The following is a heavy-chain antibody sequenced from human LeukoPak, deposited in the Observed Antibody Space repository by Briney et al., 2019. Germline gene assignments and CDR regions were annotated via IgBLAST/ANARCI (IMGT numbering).Heavy chain of an antibody. V-gene: IGHV4-61*02. D-gene: IGHD3-10*01. CDR1: GGSISSGSYY. J-gene: IGHJ4*02. Sequence: SETLSLTCTVSGGSISSGSYYWSWIRQPAGKGLEWTGRIYTSGSTNYNPSLKSRVTISVDTSKNQFSLKLSFVTAADTAVYYCARVLLWFGESDWGQGTLVTVSS. CDR2: IYTSGST. CDR3: ARVLLWFGESD.